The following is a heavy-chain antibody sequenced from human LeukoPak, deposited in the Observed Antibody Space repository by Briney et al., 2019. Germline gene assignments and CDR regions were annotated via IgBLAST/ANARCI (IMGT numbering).Heavy chain of an antibody. CDR3: VRQKKSHGNFDY. CDR2: ISYDGSNK. D-gene: IGHD1-26*01. V-gene: IGHV3-30*14. J-gene: IGHJ4*02. Sequence: GGSLRLSCAASGFTFSSYAMHWVRQAPGKGLEWVAVISYDGSNKYYADSVKGRFTISRENAKNSLYLQMNSLRVEDTAVYYCVRQKKSHGNFDYWGQGTLVTVSS. CDR1: GFTFSSYA.